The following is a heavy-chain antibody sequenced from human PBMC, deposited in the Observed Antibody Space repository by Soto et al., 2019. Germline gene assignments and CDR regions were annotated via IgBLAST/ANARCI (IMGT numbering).Heavy chain of an antibody. CDR1: GGSISSYY. CDR2: IYYSGST. CDR3: ARDLGDYYYGMDV. J-gene: IGHJ6*02. V-gene: IGHV4-59*01. Sequence: QVQLQESGPGLVKPSETLSLTCTVSGGSISSYYWSWIRQPPGKGLEWIGYIYYSGSTNYNPSLKSRLTISVDTSKNQFSLKLSSVTAADTAVYYCARDLGDYYYGMDVWGQGTTVTVSS.